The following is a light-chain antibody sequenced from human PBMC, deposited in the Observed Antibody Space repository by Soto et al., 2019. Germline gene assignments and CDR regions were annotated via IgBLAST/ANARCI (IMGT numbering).Light chain of an antibody. J-gene: IGLJ1*01. CDR1: SSDVGAYNY. Sequence: QSVLTQPASLSGSPGQSITISCTGTSSDVGAYNYVSWYQQHPGKAPKLMIYEVINRPSGVSNRFSGSKSGNTASLTISGLQAEDEADYYCSSYTSSRAYVFGIGTKVTVL. V-gene: IGLV2-14*01. CDR2: EVI. CDR3: SSYTSSRAYV.